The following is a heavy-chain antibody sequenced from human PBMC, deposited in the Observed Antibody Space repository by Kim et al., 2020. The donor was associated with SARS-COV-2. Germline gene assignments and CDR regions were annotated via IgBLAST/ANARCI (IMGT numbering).Heavy chain of an antibody. CDR3: ARGRYSGSYGGFDY. CDR2: INHSGST. J-gene: IGHJ4*02. V-gene: IGHV4-34*01. CDR1: GGSFSGYY. D-gene: IGHD1-26*01. Sequence: SETLSLTCAVYGGSFSGYYWSWIRQPPGKGLEWIGEINHSGSTNYNPSLKSRVTISVDTSKNQFSLKLSSVTAADTAVYYCARGRYSGSYGGFDYWGQGT.